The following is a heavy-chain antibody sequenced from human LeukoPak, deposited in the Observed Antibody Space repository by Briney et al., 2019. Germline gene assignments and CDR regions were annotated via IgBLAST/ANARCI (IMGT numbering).Heavy chain of an antibody. D-gene: IGHD3-22*01. Sequence: GGSLRLSCAASGFIVSTNYMSWVRQAPGKGLEWVSVIYSGGSTYYADSVKGRFTISRDNSKNTLYLQMNSLRAEDTAVYYCARDIEAPGLFLDYWGRGSLVTVSS. CDR1: GFIVSTNY. CDR3: ARDIEAPGLFLDY. V-gene: IGHV3-53*01. J-gene: IGHJ4*02. CDR2: IYSGGST.